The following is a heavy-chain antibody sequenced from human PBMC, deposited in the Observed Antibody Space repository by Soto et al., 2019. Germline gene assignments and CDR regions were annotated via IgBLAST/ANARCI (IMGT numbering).Heavy chain of an antibody. CDR2: FNPSGLST. J-gene: IGHJ4*02. CDR3: AKVTHRGPIAVAGPLGS. D-gene: IGHD6-19*01. CDR1: GSITNHH. Sequence: QVHLVQSGAEVKKPGASVNVSCQASGSITNHHMHWVRQAPGQGLEWMGIFNPSGLSTTYAQKFXXXXXXXXXXXXSTVYMELSSLTSEDTAVYFCAKVTHRGPIAVAGPLGSWGQGTLVIVSS. V-gene: IGHV1-46*01.